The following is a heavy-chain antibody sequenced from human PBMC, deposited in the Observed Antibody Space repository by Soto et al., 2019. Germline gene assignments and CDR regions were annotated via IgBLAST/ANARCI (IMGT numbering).Heavy chain of an antibody. CDR1: GFTFGSFE. D-gene: IGHD7-27*01. J-gene: IGHJ3*02. V-gene: IGHV3-48*03. CDR3: ATGSLTDDAFDI. Sequence: GGPLGFSGAAFGFTFGSFEMNWVGQAPGRGLEWVSYISSSGSTIYYADSVKGRFTISRDNAKNSLYLQMNSLRAEDTAVYYCATGSLTDDAFDIWGQGTMVTVSS. CDR2: ISSSGSTI.